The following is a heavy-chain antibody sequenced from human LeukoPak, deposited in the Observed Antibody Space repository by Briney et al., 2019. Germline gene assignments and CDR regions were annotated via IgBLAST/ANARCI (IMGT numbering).Heavy chain of an antibody. CDR1: GFSLSNYA. Sequence: GGSLRLSCTVSGFSLSNYAMNWVRQAPGKGLEWVSSISSSSAYIYYADSVKGRFTISRDNAKNSLYLQMNSLRAEDTAVYYCAKKDYYYYYMDVWGKGTTVTVSS. V-gene: IGHV3-21*04. CDR2: ISSSSAYI. CDR3: AKKDYYYYYMDV. J-gene: IGHJ6*03.